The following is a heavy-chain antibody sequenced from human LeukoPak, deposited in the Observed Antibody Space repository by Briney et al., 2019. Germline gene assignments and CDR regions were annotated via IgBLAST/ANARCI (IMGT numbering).Heavy chain of an antibody. Sequence: GGSLRLSCAASGFTFNDFAMTWVRQAPGKGLEWVSSIGDAGTYYADSVKGRFTISRDNSRNTLYLEMKSVRAEDTAVYYCAQVFSSGNFPFDYWGKGTQVTVSS. CDR1: GFTFNDFA. CDR3: AQVFSSGNFPFDY. J-gene: IGHJ4*02. V-gene: IGHV3-23*01. D-gene: IGHD3-10*01. CDR2: IGDAGT.